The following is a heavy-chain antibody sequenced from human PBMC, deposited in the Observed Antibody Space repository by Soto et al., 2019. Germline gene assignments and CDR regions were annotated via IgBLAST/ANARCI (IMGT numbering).Heavy chain of an antibody. Sequence: SETLSLTCTVSGGSISSGGYYWSWICHHPGKGLEWIGYIYYSGSTYYNPSLKSRVTISVDTSKNQFSLKLSSVTAADTAVYYCARGVTLVRGVIHTPYFDYWGQGALVTVYS. CDR3: ARGVTLVRGVIHTPYFDY. V-gene: IGHV4-31*03. CDR1: GGSISSGGYY. D-gene: IGHD3-10*01. CDR2: IYYSGST. J-gene: IGHJ4*02.